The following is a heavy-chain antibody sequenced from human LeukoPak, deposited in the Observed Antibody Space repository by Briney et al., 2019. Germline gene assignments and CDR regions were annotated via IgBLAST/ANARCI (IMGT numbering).Heavy chain of an antibody. CDR1: GGSISSGDYY. V-gene: IGHV4-30-4*08. CDR2: IYYSGST. Sequence: SETLSLTCTVSGGSISSGDYYWSWIRQPPGKGLVWIGYIYYSGSTYYNPSLKSRLTISVDTSKNQFSLKLSSVTAADTAVYYCARKRRDGYNLGYFDYWGQGTLVTVSS. CDR3: ARKRRDGYNLGYFDY. D-gene: IGHD5-24*01. J-gene: IGHJ4*03.